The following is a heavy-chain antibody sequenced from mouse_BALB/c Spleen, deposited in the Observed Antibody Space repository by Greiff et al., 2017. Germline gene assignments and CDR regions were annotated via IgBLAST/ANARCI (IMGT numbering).Heavy chain of an antibody. CDR1: GDSITSGY. CDR2: ISYSGST. J-gene: IGHJ4*01. V-gene: IGHV3-8*02. D-gene: IGHD2-10*02. CDR3: ARLKYGKDYAMDY. Sequence: EVQLQQSGPSLVKPSQTLSLTCSVTGDSITSGYWNWIRKFPGNKLEYMGYISYSGSTYYNPSLKSRISITRDTSKNQYYLQLNSVTTEDTATYYCARLKYGKDYAMDYWGQGTSVTVSS.